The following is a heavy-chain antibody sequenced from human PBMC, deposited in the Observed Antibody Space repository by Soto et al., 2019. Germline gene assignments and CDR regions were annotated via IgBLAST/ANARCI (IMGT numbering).Heavy chain of an antibody. CDR2: VNPNSGNT. J-gene: IGHJ4*02. Sequence: QVHLVQSGAEVKKPGASVKVSCKSSGYTFNKYDINGLRQAPGQGLEWMGWVNPNSGNTAFAQKFQGRLTMTRNTSICTALMELQSLRPEDAAVYYYAREERFWSNTVRSDYWGQGALVSVSS. CDR3: AREERFWSNTVRSDY. CDR1: GYTFNKYD. D-gene: IGHD3-3*01. V-gene: IGHV1-8*01.